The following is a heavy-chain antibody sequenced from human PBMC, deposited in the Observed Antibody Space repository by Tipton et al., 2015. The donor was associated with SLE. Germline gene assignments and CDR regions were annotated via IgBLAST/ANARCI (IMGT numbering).Heavy chain of an antibody. CDR1: GGSISSSSYY. J-gene: IGHJ4*02. Sequence: TLSLTCTVSGGSISSSSYYWDWIRQPPGKGLEWIGSMYYSGSTNYNPSLKSRVTISVDTSKNQFSLRLSSVTAADTAVYYCARRPWGGFDYWGQGTLVTVSS. D-gene: IGHD3-10*01. CDR2: MYYSGST. CDR3: ARRPWGGFDY. V-gene: IGHV4-39*01.